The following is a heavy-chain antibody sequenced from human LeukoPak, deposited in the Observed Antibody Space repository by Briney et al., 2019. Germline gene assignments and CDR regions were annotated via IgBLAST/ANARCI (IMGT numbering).Heavy chain of an antibody. Sequence: NPSETLSLTCTVSGGSISGSSYYWGWIRQPPGKGLEWIGSIYYSGSTYYNPSLKSRVTISVDTSKDQFSLKLSSVTAADTAVYYCARRKLGPNYGMDVWGQGTTVTVSS. CDR2: IYYSGST. D-gene: IGHD1-26*01. CDR1: GGSISGSSYY. J-gene: IGHJ6*02. V-gene: IGHV4-39*01. CDR3: ARRKLGPNYGMDV.